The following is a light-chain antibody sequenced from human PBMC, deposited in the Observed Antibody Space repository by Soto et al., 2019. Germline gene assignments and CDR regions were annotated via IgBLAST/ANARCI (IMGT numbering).Light chain of an antibody. CDR2: EVS. V-gene: IGLV2-14*01. J-gene: IGLJ2*01. CDR1: GSDIGGYNY. Sequence: QSALTQPASVSGSPGQSITISCTGTGSDIGGYNYVSWYQQHPGKAPKVMIYEVSNRPSGVSNRFSASKSGNTASLTISGLQAEDEADYYCTSYTSSSSVLFGGGTKLTVL. CDR3: TSYTSSSSVL.